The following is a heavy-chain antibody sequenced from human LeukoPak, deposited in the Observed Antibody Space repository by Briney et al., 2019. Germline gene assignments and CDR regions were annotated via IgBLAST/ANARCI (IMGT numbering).Heavy chain of an antibody. J-gene: IGHJ4*02. V-gene: IGHV3-21*01. CDR1: GFIFSSYS. CDR2: ISSSSTYI. CDR3: ARDRGSGWFDY. Sequence: GGSLRLSCAASGFIFSSYSMNWVRQAPGKGLEWVSSISSSSTYIYFADSLKGRFTISRDNAKNSLYLQMNSLRPEDTAVYYCARDRGSGWFDYWGQGTLVTVSS. D-gene: IGHD6-19*01.